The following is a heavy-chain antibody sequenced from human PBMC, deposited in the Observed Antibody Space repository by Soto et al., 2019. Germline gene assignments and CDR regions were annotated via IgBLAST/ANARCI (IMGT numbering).Heavy chain of an antibody. J-gene: IGHJ4*02. CDR2: ISYDGSNK. CDR1: GFTFSSYA. Sequence: SLRLSCAASGFTFSSYAMHWVRQAPGKGLEWVAVISYDGSNKYYADSVKGRFTISRDNSKNTLYLQMNSLRAEDTAVYYCARGDYYDSSGSHDYWGQGTLVTVSS. CDR3: ARGDYYDSSGSHDY. V-gene: IGHV3-30-3*01. D-gene: IGHD3-22*01.